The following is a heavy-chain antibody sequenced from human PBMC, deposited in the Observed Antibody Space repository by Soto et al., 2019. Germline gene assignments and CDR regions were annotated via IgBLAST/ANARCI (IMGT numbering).Heavy chain of an antibody. Sequence: QEQLQESGPGLVMPSETLSLTCTVSGGSISHSYWSWLRLSPGKGLEWTGYIHYGGATTYNPSLKSRVTISLGTPKKHFYLNLRSVTAADTAVYFCARLHNSSDWTDFDFWGQGTRVTVSS. J-gene: IGHJ4*02. D-gene: IGHD6-19*01. CDR2: IHYGGAT. CDR1: GGSISHSY. V-gene: IGHV4-59*08. CDR3: ARLHNSSDWTDFDF.